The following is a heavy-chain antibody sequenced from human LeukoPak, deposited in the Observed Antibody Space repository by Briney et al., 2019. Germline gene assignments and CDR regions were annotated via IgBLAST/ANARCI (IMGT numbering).Heavy chain of an antibody. V-gene: IGHV4-34*01. CDR3: ARVRAMRSFDY. D-gene: IGHD3-10*01. Sequence: PSETLSLTCAVYGGSFSGYYWSWIRQPPGKGLEWIGEINHSGSTNYNPSLKSRVTISVDTSKNQFSLKLSSVTAADTAVYYCARVRAMRSFDYWGQGTLVTVSS. CDR2: INHSGST. CDR1: GGSFSGYY. J-gene: IGHJ4*02.